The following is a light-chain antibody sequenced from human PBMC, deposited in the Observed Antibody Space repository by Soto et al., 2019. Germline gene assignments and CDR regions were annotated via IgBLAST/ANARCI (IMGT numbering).Light chain of an antibody. J-gene: IGLJ1*01. Sequence: QSVLTQPPSVSAAPGQKVTISGSRSSSNIGKNYVSWYQQLPGTAPKLLIYDNNKRPSGIPDRFSGSKSGTSATLGITGLQAGDEADYFCGTWDNSLTAYVFGTGTK. CDR3: GTWDNSLTAYV. CDR2: DNN. CDR1: SSNIGKNY. V-gene: IGLV1-51*01.